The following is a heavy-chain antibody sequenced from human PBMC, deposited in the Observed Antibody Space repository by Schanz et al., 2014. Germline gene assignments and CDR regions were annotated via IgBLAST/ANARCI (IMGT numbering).Heavy chain of an antibody. D-gene: IGHD3-16*02. Sequence: QLQLQESGSGLVKPSQTLSLTCAVSGGSISSGTYSWSWIRQPPGKGLEWIGNIYHTGTTYYSPSLRSRVPISKDSSNNQFSLTWNSLTAADTAVYYCARGGGPSHYDHVWGNFRYTHFDYWGQGTLVTVSS. CDR1: GGSISSGTYS. V-gene: IGHV4-30-2*01. CDR2: IYHTGTT. CDR3: ARGGGPSHYDHVWGNFRYTHFDY. J-gene: IGHJ4*02.